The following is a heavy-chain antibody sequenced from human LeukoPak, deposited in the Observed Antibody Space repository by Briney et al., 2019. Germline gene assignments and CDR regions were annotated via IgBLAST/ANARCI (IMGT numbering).Heavy chain of an antibody. D-gene: IGHD4-17*01. CDR1: GFTFSIYS. CDR3: AKDPSGPTETTGH. J-gene: IGHJ4*02. CDR2: ISGSGGST. Sequence: GGSLRLSCAASGFTFSIYSMSWVRQAPGKGLEWVSAISGSGGSTYYADSVKGRFTISRDNSKNTLYLQMNSLRAEDTAVYYCAKDPSGPTETTGHWGQGTLVTVSS. V-gene: IGHV3-23*01.